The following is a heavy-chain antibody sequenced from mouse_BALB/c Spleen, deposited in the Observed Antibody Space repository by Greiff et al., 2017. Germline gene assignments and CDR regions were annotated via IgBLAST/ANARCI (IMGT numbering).Heavy chain of an antibody. J-gene: IGHJ4*01. Sequence: EVKLVESGGGLVKPGGSLKLSCAASGFAFSSYDMSWVRQTPEKRLEWVAYISSGGGSTYYPDTVKGRFTISRDNAKNTLYLEMSSLRSEDTAMYYCARDHPDYYAMDYWGQGTSVTVSS. V-gene: IGHV5-12-1*01. CDR3: ARDHPDYYAMDY. CDR1: GFAFSSYD. CDR2: ISSGGGST.